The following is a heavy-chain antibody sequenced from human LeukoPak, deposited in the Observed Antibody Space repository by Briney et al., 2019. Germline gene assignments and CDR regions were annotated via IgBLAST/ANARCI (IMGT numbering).Heavy chain of an antibody. CDR3: ARAPEYYDSSGPFDY. CDR2: IYHSGSI. Sequence: PSETLSLNCTVSGYSISNGYFWGWIRQPPGKGLECIGTIYHSGSIYYNPSLKGRVTISVDTSKNQFSLKLNSLTAADTAVYYCARAPEYYDSSGPFDYWGQGTLVTVSS. V-gene: IGHV4-38-2*02. J-gene: IGHJ4*02. CDR1: GYSISNGYF. D-gene: IGHD3-22*01.